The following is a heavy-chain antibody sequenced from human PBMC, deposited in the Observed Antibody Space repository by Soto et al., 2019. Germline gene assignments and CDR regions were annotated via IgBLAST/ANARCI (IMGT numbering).Heavy chain of an antibody. J-gene: IGHJ5*02. CDR3: AKDISGLLWFGEFVPFYP. V-gene: IGHV3-30*04. Sequence: GGSLRLSCAASGFIFSSYAMHWVRQAPGRGLEWVAAVSSDGRDKYYADSVRGRFTISRDNSRDTLYLQMNSLRAEDTAVYYCAKDISGLLWFGEFVPFYPWGQGTLVTVSS. CDR1: GFIFSSYA. D-gene: IGHD3-10*01. CDR2: VSSDGRDK.